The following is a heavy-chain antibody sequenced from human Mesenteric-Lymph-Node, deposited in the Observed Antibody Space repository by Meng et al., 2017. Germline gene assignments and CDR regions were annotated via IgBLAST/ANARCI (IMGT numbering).Heavy chain of an antibody. CDR3: ARDLMYNWNDDAFDI. V-gene: IGHV1-2*02. D-gene: IGHD1-20*01. CDR1: GYTFTGYY. CDR2: INPNSGGT. Sequence: ASVKVSCKASGYTFTGYYMHWVRQAPGQGLEWMGWINPNSGGTNYAQKFQGRVTMTRDTSISTAYMELRSLRSDDTAVYYCARDLMYNWNDDAFDIWGQGTMVTVSS. J-gene: IGHJ3*02.